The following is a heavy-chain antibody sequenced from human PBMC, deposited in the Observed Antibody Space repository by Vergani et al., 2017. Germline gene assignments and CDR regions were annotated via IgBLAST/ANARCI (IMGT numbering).Heavy chain of an antibody. CDR1: GYTFTSYG. D-gene: IGHD2-15*01. V-gene: IGHV1-18*01. Sequence: QVQLVQSGAEVKKPGASVKVSCKASGYTFTSYGISWVRQAPGQGLEWMGWISAYNGNTNYAQKLQGRVTMTTDTSTSTAYMELRSLRSDDTAVYYGATDRFGVGAATTGYYYYYGMDVWGQGTTVTVSS. CDR2: ISAYNGNT. J-gene: IGHJ6*02. CDR3: ATDRFGVGAATTGYYYYYGMDV.